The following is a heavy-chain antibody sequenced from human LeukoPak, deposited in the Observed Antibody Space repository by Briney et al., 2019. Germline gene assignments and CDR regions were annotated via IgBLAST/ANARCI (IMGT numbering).Heavy chain of an antibody. Sequence: GALRLSCAASGFTFSSYGMSWVRQAPGKGLEWVSAISTGGGSTYYADSVKGRFTISRDNSKNTLYLQMNSLRVEDTAVYYCGRGHWGLDYWGQGTLVTVSS. CDR2: ISTGGGST. CDR1: GFTFSSYG. J-gene: IGHJ4*02. CDR3: GRGHWGLDY. D-gene: IGHD7-27*01. V-gene: IGHV3-23*01.